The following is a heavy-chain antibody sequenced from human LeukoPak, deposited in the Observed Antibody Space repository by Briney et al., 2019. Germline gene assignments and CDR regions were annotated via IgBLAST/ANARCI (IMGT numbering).Heavy chain of an antibody. CDR3: KSGGAAPGSFDY. V-gene: IGHV3-7*01. CDR2: IKYDGNEK. Sequence: GGSLRLSCAASGFTFSDYWMSWMRQAPGKGLEWVTNIKYDGNEKYYVDSVKGRFTISRDDAKNALYLQLNSLRVEDTAVYYCKSGGAAPGSFDYWGQGTLVTVSP. CDR1: GFTFSDYW. J-gene: IGHJ4*02. D-gene: IGHD4-23*01.